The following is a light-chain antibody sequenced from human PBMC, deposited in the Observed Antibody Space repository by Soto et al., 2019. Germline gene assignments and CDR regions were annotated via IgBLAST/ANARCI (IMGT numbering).Light chain of an antibody. CDR3: HQYAVSPLT. CDR2: KAS. CDR1: QTISSW. J-gene: IGKJ4*01. Sequence: DIQMTQSPSTLSGSVGDRVTITCRASQTISSWLAWYQQKPGKAPKLLIYKASTLKSGVPSRFSGSGSGTEFTLSVTRLEPEDFAVYYCHQYAVSPLTFGGGTTVEIK. V-gene: IGKV1-5*03.